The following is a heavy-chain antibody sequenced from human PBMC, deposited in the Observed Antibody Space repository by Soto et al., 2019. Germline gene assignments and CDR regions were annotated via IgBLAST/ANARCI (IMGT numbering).Heavy chain of an antibody. Sequence: GGSLRLSCAASGFIFGSFSISWVRQAPWKGLEWVSSIRGSGVDTYYEDSVKGRFTISRDNSKNTVSLQMNSLRVEDTAVYYCVKLPNRFDSAFTENDAFDIWGQGTMVPVSS. CDR3: VKLPNRFDSAFTENDAFDI. CDR1: GFIFGSFS. J-gene: IGHJ3*02. V-gene: IGHV3-23*01. CDR2: IRGSGVDT. D-gene: IGHD5-12*01.